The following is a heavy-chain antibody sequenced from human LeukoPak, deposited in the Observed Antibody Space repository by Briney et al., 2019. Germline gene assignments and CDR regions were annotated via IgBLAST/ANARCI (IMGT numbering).Heavy chain of an antibody. CDR1: GFTFSSYA. CDR2: ISGSGGST. J-gene: IGHJ4*02. V-gene: IGHV3-23*01. D-gene: IGHD2-2*01. CDR3: AKDTPHRSSTSCYYDY. Sequence: GGSLRLSCAASGFTFSSYAMSWVRQAPGKGLEWVSAISGSGGSTYYADSVKGRFTISRDNSKNTLYLQMNSLRAEDTAVYYCAKDTPHRSSTSCYYDYWGQGTLVTVSS.